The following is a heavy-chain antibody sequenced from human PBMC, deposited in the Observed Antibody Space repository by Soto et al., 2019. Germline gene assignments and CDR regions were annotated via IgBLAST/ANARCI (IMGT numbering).Heavy chain of an antibody. Sequence: GGSLRLSCAASGFTFSSYAMSWVRQAPGKGLEWVSAISGSGGSTYYADSVKGRFTISRDNSKNTLYLQMNSLRAEDTAVYYCANDFVCDSSGYLPYFDYWGQGTLVTVSS. V-gene: IGHV3-23*01. D-gene: IGHD3-22*01. J-gene: IGHJ4*02. CDR3: ANDFVCDSSGYLPYFDY. CDR1: GFTFSSYA. CDR2: ISGSGGST.